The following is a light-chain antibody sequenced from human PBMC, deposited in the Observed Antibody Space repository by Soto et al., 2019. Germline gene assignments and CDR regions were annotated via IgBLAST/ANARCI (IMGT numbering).Light chain of an antibody. V-gene: IGLV3-21*04. CDR3: QGWDSSSDHVV. J-gene: IGLJ2*01. CDR1: NIGSKS. CDR2: HDR. Sequence: SYELTQPPSVSAAPGEPARITCGGDNIGSKSVHWYQQKPGQAPVLVIHHDRDRPAGIPERFSGSNFGNTAALTISGVEAGDEADYYCQGWDSSSDHVVFGGGTQLTVL.